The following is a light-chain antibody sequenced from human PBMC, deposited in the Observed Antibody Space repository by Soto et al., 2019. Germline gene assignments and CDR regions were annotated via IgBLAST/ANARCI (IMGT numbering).Light chain of an antibody. Sequence: DIVMTQSPDSLAVSLGERATINCKSSQSVLYSSNNKNYLAWYQQKPGQPPKLLIYWASTRESGVPDRFSGSGSGTDFTLTISSLQAEDVAVYYCQHYYSTPITFGPGTKVDIK. J-gene: IGKJ3*01. CDR3: QHYYSTPIT. CDR2: WAS. CDR1: QSVLYSSNNKNY. V-gene: IGKV4-1*01.